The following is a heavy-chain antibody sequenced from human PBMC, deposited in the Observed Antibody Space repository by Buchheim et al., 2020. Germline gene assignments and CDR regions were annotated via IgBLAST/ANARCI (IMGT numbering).Heavy chain of an antibody. CDR1: GFTFSSYS. CDR3: AREKGWGNHNWFDP. V-gene: IGHV3-48*01. Sequence: EVQLVESGGGLVQPGGSLRLSCTASGFTFSSYSMNWVRQAPGKGLEWVSYISSSSSTIYYADSVKGRFTISRDNAKNSLYLQMNSLRAEDTAVYYCAREKGWGNHNWFDPWGQGTL. CDR2: ISSSSSTI. J-gene: IGHJ5*02. D-gene: IGHD3-16*01.